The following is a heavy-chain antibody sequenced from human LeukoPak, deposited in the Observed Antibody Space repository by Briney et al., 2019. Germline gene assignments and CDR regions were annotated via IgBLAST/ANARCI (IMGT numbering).Heavy chain of an antibody. CDR1: GGSFSGYY. CDR2: INHSGST. D-gene: IGHD2-2*01. V-gene: IGHV4-34*01. Sequence: PSETLSLTCAVYGGSFSGYYWSWIRQPPGKGLEWIGEINHSGSTNYNPSLKSRVTISVDTSKTQFSLKLSSVTAADTAAYYCARGPGRYCSSTSCRVFGDYWGQGTLVTVSS. CDR3: ARGPGRYCSSTSCRVFGDY. J-gene: IGHJ4*02.